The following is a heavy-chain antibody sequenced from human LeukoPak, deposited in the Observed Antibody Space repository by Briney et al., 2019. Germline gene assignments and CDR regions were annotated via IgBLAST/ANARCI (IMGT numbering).Heavy chain of an antibody. V-gene: IGHV4-61*02. Sequence: SETLSLTCTVSGGSISSSSYYWSWIRQPAGKGLEWIGRISSSGSTNYNPSLKSRVTISVDTSKNQFSLKLSSVTAADTAVYFCTRGPYSYDSSGAFDIWGQGTMVTVSS. J-gene: IGHJ3*02. CDR2: ISSSGST. CDR3: TRGPYSYDSSGAFDI. D-gene: IGHD3-22*01. CDR1: GGSISSSSYY.